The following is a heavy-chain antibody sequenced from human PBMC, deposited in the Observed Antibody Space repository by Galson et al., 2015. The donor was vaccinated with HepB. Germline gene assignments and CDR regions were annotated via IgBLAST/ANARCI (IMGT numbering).Heavy chain of an antibody. Sequence: SLRLSCAASGFILSSYNMNWVRQAPGKGLEWVSYISSSSSRIYYADSVKGRFTISRDNARNSLYLQMNSLRAEDTAVYYCAREAWYDNNNRNWYFDLWGRGTLVTVSS. CDR2: ISSSSSRI. V-gene: IGHV3-48*04. D-gene: IGHD3-22*01. CDR1: GFILSSYN. J-gene: IGHJ2*01. CDR3: AREAWYDNNNRNWYFDL.